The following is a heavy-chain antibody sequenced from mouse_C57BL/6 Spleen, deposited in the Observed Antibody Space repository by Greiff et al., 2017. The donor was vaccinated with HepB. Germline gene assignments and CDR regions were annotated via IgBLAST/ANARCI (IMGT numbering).Heavy chain of an antibody. CDR1: GYTFTSYW. V-gene: IGHV1-50*01. J-gene: IGHJ2*01. CDR2: IDPSDSYT. CDR3: ARSYYYGSSYVDFDY. Sequence: QVQLKQPGAELVKPGASVKLSCKASGYTFTSYWMQWVKQRPGQGLEWIGEIDPSDSYTNYNQKFKGKATLTVDTSSSTAYMQLSSLTSEDSAVYYWARSYYYGSSYVDFDYWGQGTTLTVSS. D-gene: IGHD1-1*01.